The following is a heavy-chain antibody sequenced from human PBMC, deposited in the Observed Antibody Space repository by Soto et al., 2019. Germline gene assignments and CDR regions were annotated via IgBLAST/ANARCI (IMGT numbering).Heavy chain of an antibody. J-gene: IGHJ4*02. CDR1: GGSISSGGYY. Sequence: SETLSLTCTVSGGSISSGGYYWSWIRQHPGKGLEWIGYIYYSGSTYYNPSLKSRVTISVDTSKNQFSLKLSSVNSLKTEDTAVYYCTRGHNSNGKTFDYWGQGALVTVS. CDR2: IYYSGST. V-gene: IGHV4-31*03. CDR3: TRGHNSNGKTFDY. D-gene: IGHD3-22*01.